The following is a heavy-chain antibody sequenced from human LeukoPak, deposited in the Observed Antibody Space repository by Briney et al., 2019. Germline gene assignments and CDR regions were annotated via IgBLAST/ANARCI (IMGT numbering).Heavy chain of an antibody. D-gene: IGHD2-21*01. J-gene: IGHJ6*04. Sequence: GGSLRLSCAASGFTFSGYSLHWVRQAPGKGLEWVAFISYDGSDKYYGDSVKGRFTISRDNSKNTLYLQMNSLRVEDTAMYYCASNCGGDCYWGKGTTVTVSS. V-gene: IGHV3-30-3*01. CDR2: ISYDGSDK. CDR3: ASNCGGDCY. CDR1: GFTFSGYS.